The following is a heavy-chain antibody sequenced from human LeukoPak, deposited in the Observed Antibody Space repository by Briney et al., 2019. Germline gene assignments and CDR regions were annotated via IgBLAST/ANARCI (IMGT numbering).Heavy chain of an antibody. CDR1: GFTFSSYA. Sequence: GGSLRLSCAASGFTFSSYAMSWVRQAPGKGLEWVSAISGSGGSTYYADSVKGRFTISRDNSKNTLYLQMNSLRAEDTAAYYCAKDRRYSYGFYYYYGMDVWGQGTTVTVSS. V-gene: IGHV3-23*01. CDR2: ISGSGGST. CDR3: AKDRRYSYGFYYYYGMDV. J-gene: IGHJ6*02. D-gene: IGHD5-18*01.